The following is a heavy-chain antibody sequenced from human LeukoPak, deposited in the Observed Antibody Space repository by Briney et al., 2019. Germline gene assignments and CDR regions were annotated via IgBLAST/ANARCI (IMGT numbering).Heavy chain of an antibody. CDR3: ARASGWLSDY. CDR1: GFTFSSYE. CDR2: ISSSGSTI. J-gene: IGHJ4*02. V-gene: IGHV3-48*03. D-gene: IGHD3-22*01. Sequence: GGSLRLSCAASGFTFSSYEMNWVRQAPGKGLEWVSYISSSGSTIYYADSVKGRFTISRDNTKNSLYLQINSLRAEDTAVYFCARASGWLSDYWGQGTLVTVSS.